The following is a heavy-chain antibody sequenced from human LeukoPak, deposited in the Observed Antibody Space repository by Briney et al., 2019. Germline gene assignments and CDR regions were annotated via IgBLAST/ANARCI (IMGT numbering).Heavy chain of an antibody. Sequence: KPSETLSLTCTVSGGSISSYYWSWIRQPPGKGLEWIGYIYYSGSTNYNPSLKSRVTISVDTSKNQFSLKLSSVTAADTAVYYCARTLGYCSSTSCPDAFDIWGQGTMVTVSS. V-gene: IGHV4-59*01. CDR2: IYYSGST. CDR1: GGSISSYY. CDR3: ARTLGYCSSTSCPDAFDI. J-gene: IGHJ3*02. D-gene: IGHD2-2*01.